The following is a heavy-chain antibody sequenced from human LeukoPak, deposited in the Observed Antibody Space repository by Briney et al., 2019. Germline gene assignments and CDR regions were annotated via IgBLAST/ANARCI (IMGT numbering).Heavy chain of an antibody. D-gene: IGHD1-26*01. V-gene: IGHV4-34*01. CDR1: GGSFSGYY. CDR2: INHSGST. Sequence: SETLSLTCAVYGGSFSGYYWSWIRQPPGKGLEWIGEINHSGSTNYNPSLKSRVTISVDTSKNQFPLKLSSVTAADTAVYYCARGPARVGATPLDYWGQGTLVTVSS. J-gene: IGHJ4*02. CDR3: ARGPARVGATPLDY.